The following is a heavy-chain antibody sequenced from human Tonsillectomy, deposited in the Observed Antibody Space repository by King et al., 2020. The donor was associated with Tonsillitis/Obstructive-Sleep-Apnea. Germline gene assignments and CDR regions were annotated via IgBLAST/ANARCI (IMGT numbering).Heavy chain of an antibody. D-gene: IGHD1-26*01. CDR2: IYYSGST. CDR3: GRRVSGSSFIDS. V-gene: IGHV4-39*02. J-gene: IGHJ4*02. Sequence: QLQESDPGLVKPSETLSLTCTVSGGSISSDSYYWGWIRQPPGKGLEWIGSIYYSGSTYYNPSLKSRVTISVDTSKNHFSLKMRSLTAADTAVYYCGRRVSGSSFIDSGAQGPLVTAPS. CDR1: GGSISSDSYY.